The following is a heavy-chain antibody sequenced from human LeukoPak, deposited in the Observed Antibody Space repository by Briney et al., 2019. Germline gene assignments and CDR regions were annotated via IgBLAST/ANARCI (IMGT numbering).Heavy chain of an antibody. J-gene: IGHJ6*03. D-gene: IGHD5-18*01. Sequence: SETLXLTCTVSGGSISSGSYYWSWTRQPAGKGLEWIGRIYTSGSTNYNPSLKSRVTISVDTSKNQFSLKLSSVTAADTAVYYCARADTAMANYYYYMDVWGKGTTVTVSS. CDR3: ARADTAMANYYYYMDV. CDR2: IYTSGST. CDR1: GGSISSGSYY. V-gene: IGHV4-61*02.